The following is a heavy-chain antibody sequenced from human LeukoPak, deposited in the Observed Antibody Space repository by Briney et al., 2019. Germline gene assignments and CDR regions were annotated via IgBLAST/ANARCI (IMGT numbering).Heavy chain of an antibody. D-gene: IGHD2-2*01. CDR2: ISSSGSPI. V-gene: IGHV3-48*03. CDR3: AAQGRSTKLGI. Sequence: GGSLRLSCAASGFTFSSFDMNWVRQAPGKGLEWISYISSSGSPIYYADSVKGRFTISRNNAKNSLYLQMNSLRAEDTAVYYCAAQGRSTKLGIWGQGTMVTVSS. J-gene: IGHJ3*02. CDR1: GFTFSSFD.